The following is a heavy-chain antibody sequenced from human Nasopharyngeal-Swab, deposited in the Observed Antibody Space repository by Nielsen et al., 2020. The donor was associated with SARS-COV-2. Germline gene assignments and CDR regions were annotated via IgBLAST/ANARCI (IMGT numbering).Heavy chain of an antibody. Sequence: SETLSLTCAVYGGSFSGSYWGWIRQPPGKGPEWIAEINHSGSTNYNPSLKSRVTISVDKSKNQFSLKLSSVTAADTAVYYCARGIAAAGTRFHYYYYHYMDVWGKGTTVTVSS. J-gene: IGHJ6*03. CDR3: ARGIAAAGTRFHYYYYHYMDV. D-gene: IGHD6-13*01. V-gene: IGHV4-34*01. CDR1: GGSFSGSY. CDR2: INHSGST.